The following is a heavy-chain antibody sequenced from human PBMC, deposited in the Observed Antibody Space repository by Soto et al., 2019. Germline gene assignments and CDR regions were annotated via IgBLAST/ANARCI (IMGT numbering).Heavy chain of an antibody. Sequence: GRSLRLSCAASGFTFSSYGMHWVRQAPGKGLEWVAVIWYDGSNKYYADSVKGRFTISRDNSKNTLYLQMNSLRAEDTAVYYCARGGELVPEGRHSPIYYYYGMDVWGQGTTVTVSS. CDR3: ARGGELVPEGRHSPIYYYYGMDV. CDR1: GFTFSSYG. V-gene: IGHV3-33*01. J-gene: IGHJ6*02. CDR2: IWYDGSNK. D-gene: IGHD6-6*01.